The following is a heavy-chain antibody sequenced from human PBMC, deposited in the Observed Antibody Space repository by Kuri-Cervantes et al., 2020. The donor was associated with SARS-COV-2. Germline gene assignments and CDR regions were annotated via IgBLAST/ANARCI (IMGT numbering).Heavy chain of an antibody. CDR2: LNPGGAT. CDR3: AREGYSSGQDFDS. CDR1: GFTVSTNF. J-gene: IGHJ4*02. V-gene: IGHV3-53*01. Sequence: GGSLRLSCAASGFTVSTNFMNFFRQSAGKGLEWVSSLNPGGATFYADSVKGRFTISRDSSKNTLFLRMYSLRGDDTAIYYCAREGYSSGQDFDSWGQGALVTVSS. D-gene: IGHD6-19*01.